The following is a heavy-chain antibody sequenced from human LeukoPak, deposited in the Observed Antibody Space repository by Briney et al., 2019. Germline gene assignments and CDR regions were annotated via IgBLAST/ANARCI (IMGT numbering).Heavy chain of an antibody. CDR2: IIPIFGTA. CDR3: ARVSQGRRYYYYYAMDV. J-gene: IGHJ6*02. V-gene: IGHV1-69*13. D-gene: IGHD2-15*01. CDR1: GGTFSSYG. Sequence: GASVKVSCKASGGTFSSYGICWVRQAPGQGLEWMGGIIPIFGTANYAQKFQGRVTITADESTSTAYMELRSLRSEDTAVYFCARVSQGRRYYYYYAMDVWGQGTTVTVSS.